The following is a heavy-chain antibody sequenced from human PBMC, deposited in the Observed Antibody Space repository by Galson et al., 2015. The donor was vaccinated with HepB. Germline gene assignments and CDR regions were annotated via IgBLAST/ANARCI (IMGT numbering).Heavy chain of an antibody. V-gene: IGHV4-39*01. CDR2: IYYSGST. CDR3: ARRSIAAPFDY. CDR1: GGSISSSSYY. D-gene: IGHD6-6*01. J-gene: IGHJ4*02. Sequence: LTCTVSGGSISSSSYYWGWIRQPPGKGLEWIGSIYYSGSTYYNPSLKSRVTISVDTSKNQFSLKLSSVTAADTAVYYCARRSIAAPFDYWGQGTLVTVSS.